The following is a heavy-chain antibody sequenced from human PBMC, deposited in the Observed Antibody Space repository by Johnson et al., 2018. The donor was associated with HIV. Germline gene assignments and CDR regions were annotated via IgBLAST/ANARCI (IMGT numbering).Heavy chain of an antibody. CDR1: GFSFSSYV. V-gene: IGHV3-30*04. CDR2: ISYDGSYK. D-gene: IGHD3-3*01. Sequence: QVQLVESGGGLVQPGGSLRLSCAASGFSFSSYVLHWVRQAPGKGLEWVAVISYDGSYKNYADSVKGRFTISRDNSKNTLDLQMSSLRAEDTAVYYCARGPTPVFGNAFDIRGQGTMVTVSS. CDR3: ARGPTPVFGNAFDI. J-gene: IGHJ3*02.